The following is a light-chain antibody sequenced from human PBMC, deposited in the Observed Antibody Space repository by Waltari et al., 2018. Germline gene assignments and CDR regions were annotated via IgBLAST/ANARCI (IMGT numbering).Light chain of an antibody. V-gene: IGLV1-44*01. CDR1: SSNIGRNT. Sequence: QSVLTQPPSASGTPGQGVTISCSGSSSNIGRNTVSWYQQLPGTAPKPVVYFNNQRPSGVPDRFSGSKSDTSASLAIGGLQSEDEADYYCATWDDSLNGQVVFGGGTKLTVL. CDR3: ATWDDSLNGQVV. CDR2: FNN. J-gene: IGLJ2*01.